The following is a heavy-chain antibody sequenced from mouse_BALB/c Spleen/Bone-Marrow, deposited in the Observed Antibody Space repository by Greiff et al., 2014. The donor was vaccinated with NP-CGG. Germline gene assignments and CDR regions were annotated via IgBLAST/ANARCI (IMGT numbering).Heavy chain of an antibody. CDR3: TRSNGNWFAY. CDR1: GYTFTGYY. V-gene: IGHV1S81*02. Sequence: VHLVESGAELVKPGASVKLSCKASGYTFTGYYIYWVKQRPGQGLEWIGEINPSNGGTNFNEKFKSKATLTVDKSSSTAYMQLSCLTSEDSAVYYCTRSNGNWFAYWGQGTLVTVSA. J-gene: IGHJ3*01. CDR2: INPSNGGT. D-gene: IGHD2-1*01.